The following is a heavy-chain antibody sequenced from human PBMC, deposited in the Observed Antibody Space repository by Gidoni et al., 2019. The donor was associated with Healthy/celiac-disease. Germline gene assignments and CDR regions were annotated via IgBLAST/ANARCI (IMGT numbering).Heavy chain of an antibody. V-gene: IGHV3-72*01. CDR3: ARVSVGATNAFDI. D-gene: IGHD1-26*01. CDR2: TRNKANSYTT. Sequence: EVQLVESGGGLVQPGGSLRLSCAASGFTFSDHYMDWVRQAPGKGLEWVGRTRNKANSYTTEYAASVKGRFTISRDDSKNSLYLQMNSLKTEDTAVYYCARVSVGATNAFDIWGQGTMVTVSS. CDR1: GFTFSDHY. J-gene: IGHJ3*02.